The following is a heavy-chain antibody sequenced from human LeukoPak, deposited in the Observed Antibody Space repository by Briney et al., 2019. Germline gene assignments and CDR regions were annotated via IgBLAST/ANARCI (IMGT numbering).Heavy chain of an antibody. CDR2: ISYDESNK. CDR1: GFTFSRYA. CDR3: ARVGYYSSGPFSYFNY. V-gene: IGHV3-30-3*01. J-gene: IGHJ4*02. D-gene: IGHD3-10*01. Sequence: PGRSLRLSCAASGFTFSRYAMHGVRRAPAKGREWGAVISYDESNKYYAGSVKGRFTISRDSSENTLYLQMNSLRVEDTAVYYWARVGYYSSGPFSYFNYWGQGTLVTVSS.